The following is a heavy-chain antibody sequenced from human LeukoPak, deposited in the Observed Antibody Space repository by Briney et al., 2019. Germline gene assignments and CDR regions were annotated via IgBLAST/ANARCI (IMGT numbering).Heavy chain of an antibody. Sequence: GGSLRLSCAVSGFTVSNNYMSWVRQAPGKGLEWVSVIYSGGSTYYADSVKGRFTISRDNSKNTLYLQMNSLRAEDTAVYYCAREGSGYDSHIPFDYWGQGTLVTVSS. CDR1: GFTVSNNY. CDR2: IYSGGST. J-gene: IGHJ4*02. D-gene: IGHD5-12*01. CDR3: AREGSGYDSHIPFDY. V-gene: IGHV3-53*01.